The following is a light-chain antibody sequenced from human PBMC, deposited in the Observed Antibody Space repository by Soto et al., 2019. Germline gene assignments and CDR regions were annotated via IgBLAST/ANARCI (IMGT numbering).Light chain of an antibody. V-gene: IGKV2-30*02. CDR3: MQGTHWPWT. J-gene: IGKJ1*01. Sequence: DVVMTQSPLSLPVTLGQPASISCRSSQSLIHSDGSTYLSWFQQRPGRSPRRLIYEVSDRDSGVPDRFSGSGSGTDFTLKISRVKAEDVGVYYCMQGTHWPWTFGQGTEVEIK. CDR2: EVS. CDR1: QSLIHSDGSTY.